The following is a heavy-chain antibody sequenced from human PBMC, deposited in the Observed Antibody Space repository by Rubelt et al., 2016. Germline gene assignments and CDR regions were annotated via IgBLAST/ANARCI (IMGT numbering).Heavy chain of an antibody. CDR3: AKKAGGMDV. Sequence: PGRSLRLSCAASGFTFSSYGMHWVRQAPGKGLEWVANIKLDGSEKNYVDSVKGRFTISRDNAKNSVYLQMNSLRAEDTAIYYCAKKAGGMDVWGQGTTVTVSS. J-gene: IGHJ6*02. CDR1: GFTFSSYG. V-gene: IGHV3-7*03. D-gene: IGHD6-19*01. CDR2: IKLDGSEK.